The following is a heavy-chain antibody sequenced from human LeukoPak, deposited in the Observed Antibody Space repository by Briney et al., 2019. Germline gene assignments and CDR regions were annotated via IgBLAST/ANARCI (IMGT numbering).Heavy chain of an antibody. CDR3: ARAYGSGSYYNPNWFDP. CDR2: ISYDGSNK. D-gene: IGHD3-10*01. J-gene: IGHJ5*02. V-gene: IGHV3-30*03. CDR1: GFTFSSYS. Sequence: GGSLRLSCAASGFTFSSYSIHWVRQAPGKGLEWVAVISYDGSNKYYADSVKGRFTISRDNSKNTLYLQMNSLRAEDTAVYYCARAYGSGSYYNPNWFDPWGQGTLVTVSS.